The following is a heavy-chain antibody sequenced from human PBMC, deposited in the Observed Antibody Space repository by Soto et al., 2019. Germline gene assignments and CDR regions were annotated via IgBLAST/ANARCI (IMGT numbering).Heavy chain of an antibody. J-gene: IGHJ4*01. CDR3: TRPMATDDY. D-gene: IGHD5-18*01. CDR1: GFTFSGSA. CDR2: IRSKANSYAT. V-gene: IGHV3-73*01. Sequence: GGSLRLSCAASGFTFSGSAMHWVRQASGKGLEWVGRIRSKANSYATAYAASVKGRFTISRDDSKNTAYLQMNSLKTEDTAVYYCTRPMATDDYWGHGTLVTVSS.